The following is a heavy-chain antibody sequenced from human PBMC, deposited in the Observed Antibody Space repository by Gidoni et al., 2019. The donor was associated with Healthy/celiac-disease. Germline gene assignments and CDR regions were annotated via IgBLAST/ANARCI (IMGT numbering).Heavy chain of an antibody. CDR3: ARDSSGWPNY. J-gene: IGHJ4*02. Sequence: EVQLVESGGGLVQPGGALRLSCAASGFTFRSHWMSRVRQAPGKGLAWVANKKQDGNEKYYVDSVKGRFTISRDNAKNSLYLPMNSLRAEDTTVYYCARDSSGWPNYWGQGTLVTVSS. CDR1: GFTFRSHW. V-gene: IGHV3-7*03. CDR2: KKQDGNEK. D-gene: IGHD6-19*01.